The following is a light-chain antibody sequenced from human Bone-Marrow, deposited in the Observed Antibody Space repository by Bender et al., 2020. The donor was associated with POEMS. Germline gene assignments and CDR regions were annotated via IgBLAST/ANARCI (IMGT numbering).Light chain of an antibody. V-gene: IGLV2-23*01. CDR2: VDS. CDR1: SSDVGSYNL. J-gene: IGLJ1*01. CDR3: CSYAGGGTYV. Sequence: QSALTQPASVSGSPGQSITISCTGTSSDVGSYNLVSWYQQHPGKAPKLMIYVDSKRPSVVSDRFSGSKSGNTASLTISGLQAEDEADYYCCSYAGGGTYVFGTGTKVTVI.